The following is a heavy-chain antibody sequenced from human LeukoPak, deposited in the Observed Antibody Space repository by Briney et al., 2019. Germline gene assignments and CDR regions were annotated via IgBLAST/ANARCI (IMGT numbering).Heavy chain of an antibody. CDR3: ARDGGLDY. CDR2: INPNSGVT. Sequence: GASVKVSCKAPGYTFTDYYMHWLRQAPGQGLEWMGWINPNSGVTNFAQKFQGRVTMTRDTSINTAYMELSRLTSDDTAVYYCARDGGLDYWGQGTLVAVSS. CDR1: GYTFTDYY. J-gene: IGHJ4*02. V-gene: IGHV1-2*02.